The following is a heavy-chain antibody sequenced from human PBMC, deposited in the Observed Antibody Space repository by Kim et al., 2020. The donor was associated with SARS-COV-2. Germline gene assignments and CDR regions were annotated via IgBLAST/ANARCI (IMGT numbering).Heavy chain of an antibody. D-gene: IGHD3-22*01. J-gene: IGHJ4*02. CDR2: GNT. CDR3: ARGSTMMYEF. V-gene: IGHV1-3*01. Sequence: GNTVYSQKLQDRVTISGDTSASTVYMEMSSLRSEDTAVYYCARGSTMMYEFWGQGTLVTFSS.